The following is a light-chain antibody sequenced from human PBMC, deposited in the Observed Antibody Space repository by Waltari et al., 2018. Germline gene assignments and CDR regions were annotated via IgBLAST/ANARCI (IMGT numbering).Light chain of an antibody. Sequence: EIVLTQAPATLSLSQGEKATVCCRTSQSIADYLAWYQQKPGQSPRLLIYDVSNRVTGIPVRFSGSGSGTDFTLTITSLEPEDFAVYYCQQRSNWPRFSFGQGTKLEIK. J-gene: IGKJ2*01. CDR3: QQRSNWPRFS. CDR1: QSIADY. V-gene: IGKV3-11*01. CDR2: DVS.